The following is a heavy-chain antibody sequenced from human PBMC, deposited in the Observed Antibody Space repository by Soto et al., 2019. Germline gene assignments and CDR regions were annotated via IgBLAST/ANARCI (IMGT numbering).Heavy chain of an antibody. CDR1: GFTFSSYG. D-gene: IGHD6-19*01. V-gene: IGHV3-33*01. Sequence: QVQLVESGGGVVQPGRSLRLYCAASGFTFSSYGMHWVRQAPGKGLEWVAVIWYDGSNKYYADSVKGRFTISRDNSKNTLYLQMNSLRAEDTAVYYCASGGRYSIGIWFDPWGQGTLVTVSS. J-gene: IGHJ5*02. CDR3: ASGGRYSIGIWFDP. CDR2: IWYDGSNK.